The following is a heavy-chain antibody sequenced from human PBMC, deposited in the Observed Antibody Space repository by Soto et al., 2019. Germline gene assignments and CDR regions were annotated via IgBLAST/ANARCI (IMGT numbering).Heavy chain of an antibody. CDR1: GGSISGGGYY. V-gene: IGHV4-31*03. CDR2: IYYSGST. Sequence: SETLSLTCTVSGGSISGGGYYWSWIRQHPGKGLEWIGYIYYSGSTYYNPSLKSRVTISVDTSKNQFSLKLSSVTAADTAVYYCARVFVGDRAIQFDYWGQGTLVTVSS. D-gene: IGHD5-18*01. CDR3: ARVFVGDRAIQFDY. J-gene: IGHJ4*02.